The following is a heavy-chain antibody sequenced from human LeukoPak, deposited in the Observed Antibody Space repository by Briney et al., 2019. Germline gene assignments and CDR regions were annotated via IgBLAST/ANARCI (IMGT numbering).Heavy chain of an antibody. V-gene: IGHV4-39*07. CDR3: AREREAEGAFDY. J-gene: IGHJ4*02. D-gene: IGHD3-16*01. Sequence: SETLSLTCTVSGGSISSSSYYWGWIRQPPGKGLEWIGSIYYSGSTYYNPSLKSRVTISVDTSKNQFSLKLSSVTAADTAVYYCAREREAEGAFDYWGQGTLVTVSS. CDR1: GGSISSSSYY. CDR2: IYYSGST.